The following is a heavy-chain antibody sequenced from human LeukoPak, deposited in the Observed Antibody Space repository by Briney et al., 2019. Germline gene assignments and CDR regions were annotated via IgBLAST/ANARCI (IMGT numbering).Heavy chain of an antibody. CDR2: IIPIFGTA. CDR3: AREGHLSSSSGYYSAFDI. Sequence: SVKVSCKASGGTFSSYAISWVRQAPGRGLEWMGGIIPIFGTANYAQKFQGRVAITTDESTSTAYMELSSLRSEDTAVYYCAREGHLSSSSGYYSAFDIWGQGTMVTVSS. D-gene: IGHD3-22*01. CDR1: GGTFSSYA. J-gene: IGHJ3*02. V-gene: IGHV1-69*05.